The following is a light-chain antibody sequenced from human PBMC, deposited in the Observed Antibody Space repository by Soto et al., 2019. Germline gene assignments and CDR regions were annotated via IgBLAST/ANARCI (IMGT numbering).Light chain of an antibody. CDR3: QRYVRSPPPWT. J-gene: IGKJ1*01. Sequence: EIVLTQSPGTLSLSPGERATLSCRASQSVSSRYLAWYQQKIGQPPRLLIFEASSRATVSPDRFSGSGSGSDFALTISSLEPEDFDLYYCQRYVRSPPPWTFGQGTKVEIK. CDR1: QSVSSRY. V-gene: IGKV3-20*01. CDR2: EAS.